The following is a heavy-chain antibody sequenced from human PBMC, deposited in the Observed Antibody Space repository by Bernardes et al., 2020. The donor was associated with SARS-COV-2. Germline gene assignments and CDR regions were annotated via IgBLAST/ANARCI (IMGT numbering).Heavy chain of an antibody. J-gene: IGHJ6*03. CDR2: IYPGDSDT. CDR3: ARQGVGGSYYYYMDV. CDR1: GYSFTNYW. Sequence: GESLKISCKGSGYSFTNYWIGWVRQMPGKGLEWMGIIYPGDSDTRYSPSFQGQVTISVDKSISTAYLQWSSLKASDTAMYYCARQGVGGSYYYYMDVWGKGTTVTVSS. V-gene: IGHV5-51*01. D-gene: IGHD3-10*01.